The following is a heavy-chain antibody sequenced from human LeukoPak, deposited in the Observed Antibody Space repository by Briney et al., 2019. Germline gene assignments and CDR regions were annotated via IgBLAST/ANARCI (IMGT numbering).Heavy chain of an antibody. V-gene: IGHV4-59*01. CDR2: IYYGGST. J-gene: IGHJ3*02. Sequence: SETLSLTCTVSGGSISSYYWSWIRQPPGKGLKWIGYIYYGGSTNYNPSLKSRVTISVDTSKNQFSLRLNSVTAADTAVYYCATEGTMVRGLAFDIWGQGTMVTVSS. CDR1: GGSISSYY. D-gene: IGHD3-10*01. CDR3: ATEGTMVRGLAFDI.